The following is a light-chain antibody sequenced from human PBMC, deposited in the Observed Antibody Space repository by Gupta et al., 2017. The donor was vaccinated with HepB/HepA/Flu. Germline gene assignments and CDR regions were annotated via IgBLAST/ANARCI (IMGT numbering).Light chain of an antibody. CDR3: QVWDRSNDHPV. Sequence: SSVLTQPPSVSVAPGKTARITCGGNNIGSKSVHWYQQKPGQAPVLVVYYNDLRPSGIPERFSGSNSGNTATLTISTVEAGDEADYFCQVWDRSNDHPVFGSGTKVTVL. CDR1: NIGSKS. J-gene: IGLJ1*01. V-gene: IGLV3-21*04. CDR2: YND.